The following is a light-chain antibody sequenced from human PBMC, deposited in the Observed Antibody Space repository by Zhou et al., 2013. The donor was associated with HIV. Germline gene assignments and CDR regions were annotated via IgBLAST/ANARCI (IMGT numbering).Light chain of an antibody. CDR3: SAWDDNVNGPV. V-gene: IGLV1-44*01. CDR2: GNN. CDR1: NSNIETNT. J-gene: IGLJ3*02. Sequence: QSVLTQPPSTSGTPGQRVTIPCSGGNSNIETNTVNWYQQVPGTAPKLLIYGNNKRPSGVPDRFSGSRSGTSASLAINGLQSDDEADYYCSAWDDNVNGPVFGGGTKLTVL.